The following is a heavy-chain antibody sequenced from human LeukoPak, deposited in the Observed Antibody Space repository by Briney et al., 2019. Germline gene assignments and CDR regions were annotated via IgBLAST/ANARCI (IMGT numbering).Heavy chain of an antibody. CDR1: GFTFSSYA. D-gene: IGHD6-13*01. CDR3: AKEKGLSSSWYGSPFDY. J-gene: IGHJ4*02. Sequence: GGSLRLSCAASGFTFSSYAMSWVRQAPGKGLEWVSAISGSGGSTYYADSVEGRFTISRDNSKNTLYLQMNSLRAEDTAVYYCAKEKGLSSSWYGSPFDYWGQGTLVTVSS. V-gene: IGHV3-23*01. CDR2: ISGSGGST.